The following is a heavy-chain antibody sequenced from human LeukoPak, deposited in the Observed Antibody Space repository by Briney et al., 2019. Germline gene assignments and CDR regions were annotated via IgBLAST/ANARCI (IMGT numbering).Heavy chain of an antibody. V-gene: IGHV3-7*01. D-gene: IGHD5-24*01. Sequence: GGSLRLSCAASGFTFSNYWMGWVRQAPGKRLEWVANMNIDGSEKYYADSVKGRFSISRDNARNSVYLQMASLRVEDTAVYYCAREGDGYNIFDYWGQGTLVTVSS. J-gene: IGHJ4*02. CDR3: AREGDGYNIFDY. CDR2: MNIDGSEK. CDR1: GFTFSNYW.